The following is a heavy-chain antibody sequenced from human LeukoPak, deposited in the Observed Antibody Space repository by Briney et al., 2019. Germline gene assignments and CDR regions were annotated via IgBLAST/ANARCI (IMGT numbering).Heavy chain of an antibody. J-gene: IGHJ4*02. CDR2: IFPDGRT. CDR1: GLTVNDNY. CDR3: ARANPVYGDFDY. D-gene: IGHD4-17*01. V-gene: IGHV3-53*01. Sequence: GGPLRLSCTMSGLTVNDNYMSWVRQSPGKGLEWVSVIFPDGRTYQADSVKGRFTISRDRPKNTLFLQINSLRADHTALYHCARANPVYGDFDYWGQGILVTVSS.